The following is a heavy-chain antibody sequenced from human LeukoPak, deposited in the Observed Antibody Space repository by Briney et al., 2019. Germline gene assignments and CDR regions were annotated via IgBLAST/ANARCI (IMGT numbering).Heavy chain of an antibody. CDR2: IYHSRST. J-gene: IGHJ4*02. CDR1: GYSISSGYY. CDR3: ARDCDFWSGYYGGGGDY. Sequence: SETLSLTCTVSGYSISSGYYWGWIRQPPGKGLEWIGSIYHSRSTYYNPSLKSRVTMSVDTSKNQFSLKLSSVTAADTAVYYCARDCDFWSGYYGGGGDYWGQGTLVTVSS. D-gene: IGHD3-3*01. V-gene: IGHV4-38-2*02.